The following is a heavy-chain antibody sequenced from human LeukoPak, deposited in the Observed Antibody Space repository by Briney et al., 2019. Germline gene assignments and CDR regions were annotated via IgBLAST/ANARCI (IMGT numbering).Heavy chain of an antibody. D-gene: IGHD2-15*01. V-gene: IGHV3-21*04. CDR2: ISSSSSYI. CDR3: ARDKYCSGGSCYSDAFDI. CDR1: GFTFSSYS. J-gene: IGHJ3*02. Sequence: PGGSLRLSCAASGFTFSSYSMNWVRQAPGKGLEWVSSISSSSSYIYYADSVEGRFTISRDNAKNSLYLQMNSLRAEDTAVYYCARDKYCSGGSCYSDAFDIWGQGTMVTVSS.